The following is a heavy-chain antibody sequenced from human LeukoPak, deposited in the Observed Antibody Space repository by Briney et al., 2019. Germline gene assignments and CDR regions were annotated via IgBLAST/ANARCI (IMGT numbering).Heavy chain of an antibody. Sequence: PGGSLRLSCAASGFRFTDYSMSWVRQAPGKGLEWVAGLGRSGEYKYYADSVKGRFTSSRDNSKDTVSLQMNSLRAEDSAIYFCVKDRPCETCMPMDAWAKGPRSPFL. CDR1: GFRFTDYS. V-gene: IGHV3-23*01. CDR2: LGRSGEYK. D-gene: IGHD2-2*01. J-gene: IGHJ6*02. CDR3: VKDRPCETCMPMDA.